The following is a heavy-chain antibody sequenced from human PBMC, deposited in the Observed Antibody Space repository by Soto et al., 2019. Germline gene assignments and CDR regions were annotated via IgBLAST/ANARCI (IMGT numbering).Heavy chain of an antibody. CDR2: IYHSGST. CDR1: SGSISSSNW. CDR3: ASRNDYGDYGWYYYMDV. J-gene: IGHJ6*03. V-gene: IGHV4-4*02. Sequence: SETLSLTCAVSSGSISSSNWWSWVRQPPGKGLEWIGEIYHSGSTNYNPSLKSRVTISVDKSKNQFSLKLSPVTAADTAVYYCASRNDYGDYGWYYYMDVWGKGTTVTVSS. D-gene: IGHD4-17*01.